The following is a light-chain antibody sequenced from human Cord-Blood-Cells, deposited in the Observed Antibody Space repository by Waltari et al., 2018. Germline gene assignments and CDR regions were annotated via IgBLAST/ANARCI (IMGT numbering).Light chain of an antibody. CDR2: RNN. CDR1: SSNTGSTT. V-gene: IGLV1-44*01. J-gene: IGLJ1*01. Sequence: QSVLTQPPPASGTPGQRVTISCSGSSSNTGSTTVTGYQQLPGPAPKLLIYRNNQRPSGVPDRFSGSKSGTSASLAISGLQAEDEADYYCAAWDDSLNGYVFGTGTKVTVL. CDR3: AAWDDSLNGYV.